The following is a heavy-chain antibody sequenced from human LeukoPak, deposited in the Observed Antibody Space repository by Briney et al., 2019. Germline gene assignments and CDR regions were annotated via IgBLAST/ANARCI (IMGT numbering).Heavy chain of an antibody. V-gene: IGHV4-34*01. J-gene: IGHJ3*02. D-gene: IGHD4/OR15-4a*01. CDR3: ARDSLSAGAFDI. CDR1: GGSFSGYY. CDR2: INHSGST. Sequence: SETLSLTCAVYGGSFSGYYWSWIRQPPGKGLEWIGEINHSGSTNYNPSLKSRVTISVDTSKNQFSLKLSSVTAADTAVYYCARDSLSAGAFDIWGQGTMVTVSS.